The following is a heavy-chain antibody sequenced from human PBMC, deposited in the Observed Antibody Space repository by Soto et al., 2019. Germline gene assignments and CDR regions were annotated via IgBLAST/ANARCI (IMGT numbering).Heavy chain of an antibody. V-gene: IGHV1-46*01. J-gene: IGHJ6*02. CDR2: INPSGSST. CDR1: EYNFTSYY. Sequence: ASVKVSCKASEYNFTSYYMHWVRQAPGQGLEWMGIINPSGSSTSYAQNFQGRVTMTRDTSTSTVYMELSSLRSEDTADYYCASCRVGATPLYYYAMDVWGQGTTVTVSS. CDR3: ASCRVGATPLYYYAMDV. D-gene: IGHD1-26*01.